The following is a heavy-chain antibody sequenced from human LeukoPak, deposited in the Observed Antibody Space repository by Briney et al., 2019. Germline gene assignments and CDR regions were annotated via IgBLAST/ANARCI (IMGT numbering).Heavy chain of an antibody. V-gene: IGHV3-7*03. CDR1: GFTFSDYW. J-gene: IGHJ6*03. Sequence: PGGSLRFSCAASGFTFSDYWMNWVRQAPGMGLEWVANIRQDGSQKYYVDSVKGRFTISRDNAKNTLYLQMNSLTVEDTAVYYCASGASRQYGGKTYYYYYFMDVWGKGTTVTVSS. CDR3: ASGASRQYGGKTYYYYYFMDV. CDR2: IRQDGSQK. D-gene: IGHD5-12*01.